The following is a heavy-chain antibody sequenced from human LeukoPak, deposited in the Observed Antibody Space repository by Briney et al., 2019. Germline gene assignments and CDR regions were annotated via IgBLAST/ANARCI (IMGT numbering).Heavy chain of an antibody. CDR1: VGSITSYY. Sequence: PSETLSLTCTVSVGSITSYYWSWIRQPPGKGLEWIGCIYYSGDTNYNPSLKSRVTISVDTSKNQFSLKLSSVTAADTAVYYCARGSVASYYFDSSGPWGQGALVIVSS. CDR3: ARGSVASYYFDSSGP. D-gene: IGHD3-22*01. V-gene: IGHV4-59*01. CDR2: IYYSGDT. J-gene: IGHJ5*02.